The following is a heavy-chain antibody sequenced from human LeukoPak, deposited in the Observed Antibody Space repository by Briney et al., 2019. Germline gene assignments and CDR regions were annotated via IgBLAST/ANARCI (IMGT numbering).Heavy chain of an antibody. CDR2: IYYSGST. V-gene: IGHV4-59*01. Sequence: SETLSLTCTVSGGSISSYYWSWIRQPPGKGLEWIGYIYYSGSTNYNPSLKSRVTISVDTSKNQFSLKLSSVTAAVTAVYYCARESYYGSGSPIDYWGQGTLVTVSS. CDR1: GGSISSYY. J-gene: IGHJ4*02. CDR3: ARESYYGSGSPIDY. D-gene: IGHD3-10*01.